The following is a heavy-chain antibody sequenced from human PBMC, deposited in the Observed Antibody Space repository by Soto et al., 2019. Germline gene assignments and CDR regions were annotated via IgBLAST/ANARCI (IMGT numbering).Heavy chain of an antibody. CDR3: AYLPCSGGSCYWSSYSGMDV. CDR1: GFSLSTSGVG. D-gene: IGHD2-15*01. CDR2: IYWDDDK. Sequence: QITLKESGPTLVKPTQTLTLTCTFSGFSLSTSGVGVAWIRQPPGKALEWLALIYWDDDKRYRPSLETRLTVTKDTSKNQVVVSMTNMDSVDTATYYCAYLPCSGGSCYWSSYSGMDVWGQGTTVTVSS. V-gene: IGHV2-5*02. J-gene: IGHJ6*02.